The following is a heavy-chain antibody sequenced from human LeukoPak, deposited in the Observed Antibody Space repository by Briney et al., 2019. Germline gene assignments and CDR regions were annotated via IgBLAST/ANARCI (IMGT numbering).Heavy chain of an antibody. J-gene: IGHJ4*02. Sequence: SETLSLTCAVYGGSFSGYYWSWIRQPPGKGLEWIGEINHSGSTNYNPSLKSRVTISVDTSKNQFSLKLSSVTAADTAVYYCARVPVEYCSSTSCLDYWGQGTLVTVSS. CDR3: ARVPVEYCSSTSCLDY. CDR1: GGSFSGYY. D-gene: IGHD2-2*01. V-gene: IGHV4-34*01. CDR2: INHSGST.